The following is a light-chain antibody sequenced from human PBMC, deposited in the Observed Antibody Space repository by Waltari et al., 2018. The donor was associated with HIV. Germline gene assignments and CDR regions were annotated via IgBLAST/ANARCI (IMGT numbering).Light chain of an antibody. CDR3: QQNAGSPPYS. CDR2: GVS. V-gene: IGKV3-20*01. Sequence: EIVLTQSPGTLSLSPGERATLSCRASQSVSSSYLAWYQQKPGQAPRLLMYGVSSRATGIPDRFSGSGSGTDFTLTISRLEPEDFAVYYCQQNAGSPPYSFGQGTKLESK. CDR1: QSVSSSY. J-gene: IGKJ2*03.